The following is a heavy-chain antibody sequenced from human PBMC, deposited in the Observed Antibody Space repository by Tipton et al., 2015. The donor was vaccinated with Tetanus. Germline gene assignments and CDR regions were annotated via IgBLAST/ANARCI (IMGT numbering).Heavy chain of an antibody. CDR2: VRTTTNSYAT. CDR3: TTGYDFWSGIPPY. V-gene: IGHV3-73*01. CDR1: GFTFSGSA. Sequence: GSLRLSCAASGFTFSGSAMHWVRQASGKGLEWVGRVRTTTNSYATESGASVKGRFTISRDDSKNTAYLQMNSLKIEDTAVYYCTTGYDFWSGIPPYWGQRTLVTVSS. D-gene: IGHD3-3*01. J-gene: IGHJ4*02.